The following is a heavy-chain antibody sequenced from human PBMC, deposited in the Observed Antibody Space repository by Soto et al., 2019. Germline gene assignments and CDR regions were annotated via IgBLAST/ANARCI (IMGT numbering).Heavy chain of an antibody. Sequence: EVQLVESGGGLVQPGGSLRLSCAASGFTFSSYWMHWVRQAPGKGLVWVSRINSDGSSTSYADSVKGRFTIPRDNAKNTLYLQMNSLRAEDTAVYYCAREDSIFGVAIGADYWGQGTLVTVSS. J-gene: IGHJ4*02. D-gene: IGHD3-3*01. CDR1: GFTFSSYW. CDR3: AREDSIFGVAIGADY. V-gene: IGHV3-74*01. CDR2: INSDGSST.